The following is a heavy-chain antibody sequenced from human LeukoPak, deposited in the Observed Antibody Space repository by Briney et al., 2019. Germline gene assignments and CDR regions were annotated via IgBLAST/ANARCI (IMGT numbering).Heavy chain of an antibody. CDR2: MNPNSGNT. D-gene: IGHD4-17*01. J-gene: IGHJ4*02. CDR1: GYTFTSYD. Sequence: ASVKVSCKASGYTFTSYDINWVRQATGQGLEWMGWMNPNSGNTGYAQKFQGRVTITADKSTSTAYMELSSLRSEDTAVYYCARERNDYGDRAPDYWGQGTLVTVSS. CDR3: ARERNDYGDRAPDY. V-gene: IGHV1-8*01.